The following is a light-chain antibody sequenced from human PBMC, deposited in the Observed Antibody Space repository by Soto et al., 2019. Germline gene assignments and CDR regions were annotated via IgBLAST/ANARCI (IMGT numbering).Light chain of an antibody. CDR2: DAS. J-gene: IGKJ4*01. CDR1: QSITTF. Sequence: DIQMTQSPSTLSASVGARVPITCRASQSITTFLAWYQQKPGKAPQILIYDASKLEPGVPSRLSGGGSGTEFTLTISSLQPDDFATYYCQQYSTYPLTFGGGTK. CDR3: QQYSTYPLT. V-gene: IGKV1-5*01.